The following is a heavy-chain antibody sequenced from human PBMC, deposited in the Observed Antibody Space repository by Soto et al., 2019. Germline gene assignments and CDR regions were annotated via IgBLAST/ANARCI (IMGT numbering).Heavy chain of an antibody. V-gene: IGHV1-8*01. D-gene: IGHD4-4*01. CDR3: ALGLTVTRYWYFDV. CDR1: GYTFNSYD. J-gene: IGHJ2*01. CDR2: MNPNSGNT. Sequence: QVQLVQSGAEVKKPGASVKVSCKASGYTFNSYDINWVRQATGQGLEWMGWMNPNSGNTGYAQKFQGRVTMTRNTSISTAYMGLSSLRSEDTAVYYCALGLTVTRYWYFDVWGRGTLVTVSS.